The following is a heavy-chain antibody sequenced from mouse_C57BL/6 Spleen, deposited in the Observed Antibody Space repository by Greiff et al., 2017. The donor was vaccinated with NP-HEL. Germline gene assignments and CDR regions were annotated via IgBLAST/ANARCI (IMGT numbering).Heavy chain of an antibody. Sequence: VQRVESGGGLVKPGGSLKLSCAASGFTFSSYAMSWVRQTPEKRLEWVATISDGGSYTYYPDNVKGRFTISRDNAKNNLYLQMSHLKSEDTAMYYCARDCYYGSSYGYFDVWGTGTTVTVSS. V-gene: IGHV5-4*01. CDR3: ARDCYYGSSYGYFDV. D-gene: IGHD1-1*01. CDR1: GFTFSSYA. CDR2: ISDGGSYT. J-gene: IGHJ1*03.